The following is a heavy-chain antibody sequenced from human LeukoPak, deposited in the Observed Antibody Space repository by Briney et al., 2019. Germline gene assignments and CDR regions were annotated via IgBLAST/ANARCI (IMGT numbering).Heavy chain of an antibody. Sequence: GGSLRLSCAASGFTFSSYPMSGVRQAPGKGLEWVSVISGSGGSTYYADSVKGRFIISRDNSKNTLYLQMNSLRAEDTAVYYCAKHWIFGVVTSSYFDYWGQGTLVTVSS. CDR1: GFTFSSYP. D-gene: IGHD3-3*01. V-gene: IGHV3-23*01. J-gene: IGHJ4*02. CDR3: AKHWIFGVVTSSYFDY. CDR2: ISGSGGST.